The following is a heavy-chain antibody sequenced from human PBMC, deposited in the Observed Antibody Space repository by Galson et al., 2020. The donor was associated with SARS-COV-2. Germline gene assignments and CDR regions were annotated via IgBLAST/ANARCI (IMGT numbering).Heavy chain of an antibody. J-gene: IGHJ4*02. CDR3: TTDLGNRDY. Sequence: GGSLRLSCAASGFTFSNAWMTWIRQPPGRGLEWVGRIKRQTGGGTTDYAAPVKDRFIISRDDSENTLYLQMNSLKIEDTAVYYCTTDLGNRDYWGQGTLVTVSS. D-gene: IGHD3-16*01. CDR2: IKRQTGGGTT. CDR1: GFTFSNAW. V-gene: IGHV3-15*01.